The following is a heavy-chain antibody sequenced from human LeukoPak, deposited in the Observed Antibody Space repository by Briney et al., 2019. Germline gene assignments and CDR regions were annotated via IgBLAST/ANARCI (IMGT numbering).Heavy chain of an antibody. CDR1: GGSISGYY. D-gene: IGHD5-24*01. Sequence: SGTLSLTCTVSGGSISGYYWSWIRQPPGQGLDYIGYFSNSGTFSYKPSLQSRVSMSMDKSKNQFFLRLTSVTAADTAVYYCARVRTYDGYNFIDFWGRGTLVAVSS. V-gene: IGHV4-59*08. J-gene: IGHJ4*02. CDR2: FSNSGTF. CDR3: ARVRTYDGYNFIDF.